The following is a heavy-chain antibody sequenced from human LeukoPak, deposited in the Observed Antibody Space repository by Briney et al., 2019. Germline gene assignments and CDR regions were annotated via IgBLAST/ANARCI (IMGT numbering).Heavy chain of an antibody. CDR2: ISYDGSNK. CDR1: GFTFSSYG. J-gene: IGHJ4*02. D-gene: IGHD3-22*01. CDR3: AKEPHYYYDSSGYSDY. V-gene: IGHV3-30*18. Sequence: GGSLRLSCDASGFTFSSYGIHWVRQAPGKGLEWVAVISYDGSNKYYADSVKGRFTISRDNSKNTLYLQMNSLRAEDTAVYYCAKEPHYYYDSSGYSDYWGQGTLVTVSS.